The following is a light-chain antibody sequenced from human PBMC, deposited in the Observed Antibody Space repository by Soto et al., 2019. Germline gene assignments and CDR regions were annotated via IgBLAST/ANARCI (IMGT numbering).Light chain of an antibody. Sequence: DIQMTQSPSSVSASVGDRVTITCRASQGIGSWLGWYQQKPGKAPKLLIYAAASLQSGVPSRFSATFSGTEFTLTISSLQPEDLATYFCQQANSFPLTFGPGTKWISN. V-gene: IGKV1-12*01. CDR1: QGIGSW. CDR2: AAA. CDR3: QQANSFPLT. J-gene: IGKJ3*01.